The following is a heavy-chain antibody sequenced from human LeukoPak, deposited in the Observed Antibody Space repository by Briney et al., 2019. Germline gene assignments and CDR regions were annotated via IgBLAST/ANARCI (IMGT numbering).Heavy chain of an antibody. D-gene: IGHD6-6*01. Sequence: GRSLRLSCAASGFTFSNYWMDWVSQAPGKGTEWEANIKHDGSEKYYEDSVKGRFTISRDNAKNSLYLQMNSLRAEDTAVYYCARDPSSSAGGWGQGTLVTVSS. V-gene: IGHV3-7*05. CDR2: IKHDGSEK. CDR1: GFTFSNYW. J-gene: IGHJ4*02. CDR3: ARDPSSSAGG.